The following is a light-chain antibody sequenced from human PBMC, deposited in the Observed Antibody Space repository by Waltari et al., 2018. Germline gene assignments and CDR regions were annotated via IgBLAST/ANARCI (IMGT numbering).Light chain of an antibody. CDR1: QSVGRA. CDR2: DAS. J-gene: IGKJ1*01. V-gene: IGKV3-20*01. Sequence: EIVLTQSPGTLALSPGERATLPCRASQSVGRALAWYQQKPGQAPRLPIYDASSRATGISDKYSGSGSGTDFSLTISRVEPEDFAVYFCQMYVRLPVTFGQGTKVEVK. CDR3: QMYVRLPVT.